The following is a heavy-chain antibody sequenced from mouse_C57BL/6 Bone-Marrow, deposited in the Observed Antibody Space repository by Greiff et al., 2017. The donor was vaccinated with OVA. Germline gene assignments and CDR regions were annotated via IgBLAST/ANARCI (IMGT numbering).Heavy chain of an antibody. V-gene: IGHV5-9*01. CDR3: ARRSITTVNYFDY. CDR1: GFTFSSYT. Sequence: EVKLMESGGGLVKPGGSLKLSCAASGFTFSSYTMSWVRQTPEKRLEWVATISGGGGNTYYPDSVKGRFTISRDNAKNTLYLQMSSLRSEDTALYYCARRSITTVNYFDYWGQGTTLTVSS. D-gene: IGHD1-1*01. J-gene: IGHJ2*01. CDR2: ISGGGGNT.